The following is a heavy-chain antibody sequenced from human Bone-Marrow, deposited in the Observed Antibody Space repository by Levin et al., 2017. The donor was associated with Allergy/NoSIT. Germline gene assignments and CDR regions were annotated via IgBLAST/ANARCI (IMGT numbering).Heavy chain of an antibody. J-gene: IGHJ4*02. V-gene: IGHV3-23*01. D-gene: IGHD6-19*01. CDR2: ISGSGATT. Sequence: HPGGSLRLSCAGSGSTISTYAMSWVRQAPGKGLEWVSAISGSGATTYYADSMKGRFTISRDKSKNTLYLQMNSLRAEDTAIYYCAKGGIAVAVPYWGQGTLVTVSS. CDR3: AKGGIAVAVPY. CDR1: GSTISTYA.